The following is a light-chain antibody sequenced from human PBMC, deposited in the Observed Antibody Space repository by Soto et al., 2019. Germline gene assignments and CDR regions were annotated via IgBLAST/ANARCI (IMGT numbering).Light chain of an antibody. Sequence: EIVLTQSPATLSLSAGERATLSCRASQSVSTYLAWYQQKPGQAPRLLIYDASNRATGIPARFSGSGSGTDFTLIISSLEPEDFAVYYCQQRSTWPLTFGGGTKVEI. CDR2: DAS. J-gene: IGKJ4*01. V-gene: IGKV3-11*01. CDR3: QQRSTWPLT. CDR1: QSVSTY.